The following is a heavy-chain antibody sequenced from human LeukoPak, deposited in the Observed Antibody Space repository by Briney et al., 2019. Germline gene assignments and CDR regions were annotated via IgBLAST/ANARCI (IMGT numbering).Heavy chain of an antibody. J-gene: IGHJ6*03. V-gene: IGHV3-23*01. CDR2: ISGVGDST. Sequence: PGGSLRLSCAASGFTFSNFAMNWVRQAPGKGLEWVSTISGVGDSTYYAESVKGRFTMSRDNSKNTVYLQMNSPGCEDTAIYYCEKREGGCSGVSCYYFYIDVCGRGTTVTVSS. CDR1: GFTFSNFA. D-gene: IGHD2-15*01. CDR3: EKREGGCSGVSCYYFYIDV.